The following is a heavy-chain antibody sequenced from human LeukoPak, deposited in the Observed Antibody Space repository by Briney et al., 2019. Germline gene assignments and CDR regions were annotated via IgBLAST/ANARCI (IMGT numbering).Heavy chain of an antibody. D-gene: IGHD3-16*01. CDR2: IKHDGSEK. Sequence: GGSLRLSCAASGFIFTNYFMSWVRQAPGKGLEWVASIKHDGSEKYYVDSVRGRFTISRDNAKNSLYLQMSNLRAEDTAVYFCARGGGLDVWGQGATVTVSS. J-gene: IGHJ6*02. V-gene: IGHV3-7*03. CDR1: GFIFTNYF. CDR3: ARGGGLDV.